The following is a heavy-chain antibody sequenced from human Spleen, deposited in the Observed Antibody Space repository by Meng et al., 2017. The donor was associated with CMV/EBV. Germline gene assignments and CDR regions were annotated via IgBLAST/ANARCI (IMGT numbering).Heavy chain of an antibody. V-gene: IGHV3-30-3*01. D-gene: IGHD1-26*01. CDR2: ISYDGSNK. Sequence: LSLTCAAFGFTFSSYAMHWVRQAPGKGLKWVAVISYDGSNKYYADSVKGRFTISRDNSKNTLYLQMNSLRAEETAVYYCAREGVGATLDYWGQGTLVTVSS. CDR1: GFTFSSYA. J-gene: IGHJ4*02. CDR3: AREGVGATLDY.